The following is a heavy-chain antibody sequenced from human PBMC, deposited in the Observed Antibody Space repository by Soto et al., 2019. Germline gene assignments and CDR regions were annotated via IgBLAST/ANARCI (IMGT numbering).Heavy chain of an antibody. CDR2: ILVDGRT. Sequence: GESLRLSCAASGFICSSYDMSWVRQAPGKGLEWVSTILVDGRTFYVDSVKGRFTISRDSSQNTVYLQMNSLTAGDTALYYCAKATATGGGAFDICGQGTMVTVSS. V-gene: IGHV3-23*01. CDR3: AKATATGGGAFDI. CDR1: GFICSSYD. D-gene: IGHD2-8*02. J-gene: IGHJ3*02.